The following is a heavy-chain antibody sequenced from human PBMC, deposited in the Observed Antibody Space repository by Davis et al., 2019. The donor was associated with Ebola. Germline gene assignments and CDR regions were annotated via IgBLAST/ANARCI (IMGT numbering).Heavy chain of an antibody. CDR2: INPSGGST. CDR1: GYTFTSYY. D-gene: IGHD2-15*01. V-gene: IGHV1-46*01. CDR3: ARDYRYCSGGSCYYDYYGMDV. J-gene: IGHJ6*02. Sequence: AASVTVSCQASGYTFTSYYMHWVRQAPRQGLEWMGLINPSGGSTSYAQKFQGRVTMTRDTSTSTVYMELSSMRSEDTAVYYCARDYRYCSGGSCYYDYYGMDVWGQGTTVTVSS.